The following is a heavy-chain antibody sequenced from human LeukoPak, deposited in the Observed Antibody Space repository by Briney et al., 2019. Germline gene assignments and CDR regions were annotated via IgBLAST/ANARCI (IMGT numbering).Heavy chain of an antibody. J-gene: IGHJ6*03. V-gene: IGHV4-59*05. CDR3: AREDSYYYYMDV. Sequence: SETLSLTCTVSGGSISSYYWSWIRQPPGKGLEWIGSIYYSGGTYYNPSLKSRVTISVDTSKNQFSLKLSSVTAADTAVYYCAREDSYYYYMDVWGKGTTVTVSS. CDR1: GGSISSYY. D-gene: IGHD2-15*01. CDR2: IYYSGGT.